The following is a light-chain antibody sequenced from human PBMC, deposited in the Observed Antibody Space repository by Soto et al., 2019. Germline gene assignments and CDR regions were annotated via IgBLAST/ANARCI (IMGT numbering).Light chain of an antibody. CDR3: CSYAGRDTYV. CDR2: DVS. V-gene: IGLV2-11*01. CDR1: SSDVGGYNY. Sequence: SVLPQPRSVSGSSGQSVTISCSGTSSDVGGYNYVSWYQQYAGKAPKLMIYDVSKRPSGVPDRFSGSKSGNTASLTITGLQAQYEADSHCCSYAGRDTYVFGTGAKV. J-gene: IGLJ1*01.